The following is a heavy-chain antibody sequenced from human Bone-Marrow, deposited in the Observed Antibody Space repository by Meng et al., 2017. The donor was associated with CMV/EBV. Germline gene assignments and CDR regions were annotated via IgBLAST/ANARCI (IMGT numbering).Heavy chain of an antibody. CDR1: GGSFSGYY. Sequence: SETLSLTCAVYGGSFSGYYWSWIRQPPGKGLEWIGEINHSGSTNYNPSLKSRVTISVDTSKNQFSLKLSSVTAADTAVYYCARGGYYDFYLSWFDPWVQGSLVTFSS. V-gene: IGHV4-34*01. CDR3: ARGGYYDFYLSWFDP. CDR2: INHSGST. J-gene: IGHJ5*02. D-gene: IGHD2/OR15-2a*01.